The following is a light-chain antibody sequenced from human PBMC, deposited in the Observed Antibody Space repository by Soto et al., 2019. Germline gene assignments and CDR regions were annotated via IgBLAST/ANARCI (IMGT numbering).Light chain of an antibody. V-gene: IGKV1-39*01. Sequence: DIQMTPSPSSLSASVGDRVTITCRASQTISSHLNWYQQKPGIAPKLLIYSASSLQSGVPSRFSGSGSGTDFTLTISTLQPEDFATYYCQQYYSTPITFGQGTRLEIK. J-gene: IGKJ5*01. CDR3: QQYYSTPIT. CDR2: SAS. CDR1: QTISSH.